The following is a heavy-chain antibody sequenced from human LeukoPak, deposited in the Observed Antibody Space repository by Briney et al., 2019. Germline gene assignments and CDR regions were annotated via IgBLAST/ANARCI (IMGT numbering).Heavy chain of an antibody. Sequence: SVTVSCTASGGTFSSYAISWVRQAPGQGLEWMGWIIPILGSANYAQSFQGRVTMTADESTSTAYMELSSLRSEDTAVYYCATSSRTYSSADYWGQGTLVTVSS. CDR3: ATSSRTYSSADY. D-gene: IGHD6-25*01. V-gene: IGHV1-69*11. CDR2: IIPILGSA. J-gene: IGHJ4*02. CDR1: GGTFSSYA.